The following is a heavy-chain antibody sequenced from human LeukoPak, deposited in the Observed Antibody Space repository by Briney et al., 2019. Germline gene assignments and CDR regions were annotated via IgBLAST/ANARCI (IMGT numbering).Heavy chain of an antibody. CDR3: ARWGPDKRFDY. J-gene: IGHJ4*02. CDR2: IWYDGSNK. Sequence: PGGSLRLSCAASGFTFSSHGMHWVRQAPGKGLEWVAVIWYDGSNKYYADSVKGRFTISRDNSKNTLFLQMNSLRAEDTAVYYCARWGPDKRFDYWGQGALVTVPS. V-gene: IGHV3-33*01. CDR1: GFTFSSHG. D-gene: IGHD3-16*01.